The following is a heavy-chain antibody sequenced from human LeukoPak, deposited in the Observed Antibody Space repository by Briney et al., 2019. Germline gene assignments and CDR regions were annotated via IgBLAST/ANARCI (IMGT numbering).Heavy chain of an antibody. V-gene: IGHV3-7*01. CDR3: ARTNAWHPGDY. D-gene: IGHD2-2*01. CDR2: INQDGSIR. CDR1: GFMFSSYW. Sequence: GGSLRLSCAASGFMFSSYWMTWVRQAPGKGLEWVANINQDGSIRYYVGSVQGRFTISRDNARNSLYLQMYSLRAEDTAVYYCARTNAWHPGDYWGQGTLVTVSS. J-gene: IGHJ4*02.